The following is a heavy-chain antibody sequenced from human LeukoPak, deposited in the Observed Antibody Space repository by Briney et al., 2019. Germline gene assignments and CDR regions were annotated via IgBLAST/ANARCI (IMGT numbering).Heavy chain of an antibody. J-gene: IGHJ4*02. CDR2: IYHSGST. Sequence: SQTLSLTCAVSGGSISSGGYSWSWIRQPPGKGLEWIGYIYHSGSTYYNPSLKSRVTISVDRSKNQFSLNLSSVTAADTAVYYCARDLLWSAGVDIWGQGILVTVSS. CDR1: GGSISSGGYS. CDR3: ARDLLWSAGVDI. D-gene: IGHD3-10*01. V-gene: IGHV4-30-2*01.